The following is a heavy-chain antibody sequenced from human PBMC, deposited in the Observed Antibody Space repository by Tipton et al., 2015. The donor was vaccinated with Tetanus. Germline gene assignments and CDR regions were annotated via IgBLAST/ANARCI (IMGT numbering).Heavy chain of an antibody. D-gene: IGHD2-21*01. V-gene: IGHV4-59*01. Sequence: TLSLTCTVSGGSISSFYWYWNRQPPGKGLEWIAYIYQNGDANYNPSLQSRVTISVDTSKNQFSLQLAFVTAADTAIYYCARERIEAFYYHGLDVWGPGTTVTVSS. CDR2: IYQNGDA. J-gene: IGHJ6*02. CDR3: ARERIEAFYYHGLDV. CDR1: GGSISSFY.